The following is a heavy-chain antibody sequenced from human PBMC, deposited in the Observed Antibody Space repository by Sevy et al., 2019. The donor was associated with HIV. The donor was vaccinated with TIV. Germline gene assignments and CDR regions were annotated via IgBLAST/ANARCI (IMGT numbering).Heavy chain of an antibody. CDR2: INHSGST. J-gene: IGHJ6*02. V-gene: IGHV4-34*01. CDR3: ARGGDNNYYYYGMDV. D-gene: IGHD1-1*01. CDR1: GGSFSGYY. Sequence: SETLSLTCAVCGGSFSGYYWSWIRQPPGKGLEWIGEINHSGSTNYNPSLKSRVTISVDTSKNQFSLKLSSVTAADTAVYYCARGGDNNYYYYGMDVWGQGTTVTVSS.